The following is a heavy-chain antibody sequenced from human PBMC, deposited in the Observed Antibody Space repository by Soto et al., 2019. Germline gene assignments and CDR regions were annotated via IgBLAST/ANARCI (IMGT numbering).Heavy chain of an antibody. Sequence: QITLKESGPTLVKPTQTLTLTCTFSGFSLTTDRLGVGWIRQPPGEALEWLAVIYWDDSKTYRPSLESRLTITKDTSKNQVALTMTNMHSLDTATYYCAHAYGGRSLYWGQGTLVTVSS. D-gene: IGHD1-26*01. V-gene: IGHV2-5*02. CDR2: IYWDDSK. J-gene: IGHJ4*02. CDR1: GFSLTTDRLG. CDR3: AHAYGGRSLY.